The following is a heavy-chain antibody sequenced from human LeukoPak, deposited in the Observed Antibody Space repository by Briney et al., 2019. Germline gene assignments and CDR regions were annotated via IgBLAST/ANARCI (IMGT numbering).Heavy chain of an antibody. D-gene: IGHD4-11*01. Sequence: WGSLGLSFGASGFPFWRLALNWVRQAPGEGLEWVSTINGGGVNTHYADSVGGRFTISRDNSKNTLFLQMNSLRDEDTAVYYCAKDLYSNYGPADYWGQGNLVTVSS. CDR2: INGGGVNT. V-gene: IGHV3-23*01. CDR3: AKDLYSNYGPADY. J-gene: IGHJ4*02. CDR1: GFPFWRLA.